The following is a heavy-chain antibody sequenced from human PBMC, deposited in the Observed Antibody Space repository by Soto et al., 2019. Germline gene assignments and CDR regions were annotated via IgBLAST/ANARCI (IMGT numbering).Heavy chain of an antibody. J-gene: IGHJ4*01. Sequence: SETLSLTCAICGVSFSGYYWSWIRQPPGKGLEWIGEIDHGGSTKYNPSLESRVTISVDTSKRQFSLNLRSVTAADTAVYYCARAPKPITMIRKQPYYFDYWGHGTLVTVSS. D-gene: IGHD3-10*01. CDR1: GVSFSGYY. CDR2: IDHGGST. CDR3: ARAPKPITMIRKQPYYFDY. V-gene: IGHV4-34*01.